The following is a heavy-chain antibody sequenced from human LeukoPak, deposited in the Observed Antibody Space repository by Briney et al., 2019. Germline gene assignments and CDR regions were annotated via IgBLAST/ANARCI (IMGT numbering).Heavy chain of an antibody. V-gene: IGHV1-69*13. D-gene: IGHD6-19*01. Sequence: GASVKVSCKASGGTFSSYAISWVRQAPGQGLEWMGGIIPIFGTANYAQKFQGRVTITADESTSTAYMELSSLRFEDTAVYYCARDVGYSSGYNFDYWGQGTLVTVSS. CDR2: IIPIFGTA. CDR1: GGTFSSYA. J-gene: IGHJ4*02. CDR3: ARDVGYSSGYNFDY.